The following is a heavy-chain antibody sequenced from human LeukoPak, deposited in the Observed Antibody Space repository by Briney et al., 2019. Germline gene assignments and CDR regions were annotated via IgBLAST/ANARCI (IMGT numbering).Heavy chain of an antibody. Sequence: PGGSLRLSCVASGFTVSSNYMSWVRQAPGKGLEWVSVIYSGGSTYYADSVKGRFTISRDNSKNTLYLQMGSLRAEDMAVYYCARGGEDFWSGYYGLWGQGTMVTVSS. J-gene: IGHJ3*01. V-gene: IGHV3-53*05. CDR3: ARGGEDFWSGYYGL. D-gene: IGHD3-3*01. CDR1: GFTVSSNY. CDR2: IYSGGST.